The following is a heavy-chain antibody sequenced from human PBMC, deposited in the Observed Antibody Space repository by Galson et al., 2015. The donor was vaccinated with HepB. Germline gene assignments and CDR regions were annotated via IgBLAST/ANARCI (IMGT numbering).Heavy chain of an antibody. CDR1: GLTFSSYS. D-gene: IGHD4-23*01. CDR3: ARGDYGGNYYFDC. Sequence: SLRLSCAASGLTFSSYSMNWVRQAPGKGLEWVSYISSSSSTIYYADSVKGRFTISRDNAKNSLYLQMNSLRDEDTAVYYCARGDYGGNYYFDCWGQGTLVTVSS. CDR2: ISSSSSTI. J-gene: IGHJ4*02. V-gene: IGHV3-48*02.